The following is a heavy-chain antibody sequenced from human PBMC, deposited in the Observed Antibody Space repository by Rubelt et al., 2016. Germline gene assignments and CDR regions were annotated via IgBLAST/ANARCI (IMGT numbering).Heavy chain of an antibody. CDR2: INHSGST. CDR1: GGSFSGYY. CDR3: GGGVAYYASSGFNDY. Sequence: QVQLQQWGAGLLKPSETLSLTCAVYGGSFSGYYWSWIRQPPGKGLEWIGEINHSGSTNYNPSLKSRVAISVDTSQNQCSLRLRSVTAADTAVYYCGGGVAYYASSGFNDYWGQGTLVTVSS. V-gene: IGHV4-34*01. D-gene: IGHD3-22*01. J-gene: IGHJ4*02.